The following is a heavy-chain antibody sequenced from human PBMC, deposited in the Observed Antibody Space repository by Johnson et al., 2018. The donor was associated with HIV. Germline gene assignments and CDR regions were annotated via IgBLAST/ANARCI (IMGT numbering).Heavy chain of an antibody. Sequence: QVQLLESGGGVVQPGGSLRLSCAASGFTFSSYGMHWVRQAPGKGLEWVAFIRYDGSNKYYVDSVKGRFIIARDNSKNTLYLQMNSLRAEDTAVYYCTTLNIAPSFWGQGTLVTVSS. D-gene: IGHD6-13*01. CDR3: TTLNIAPSF. CDR1: GFTFSSYG. CDR2: IRYDGSNK. V-gene: IGHV3-30*02. J-gene: IGHJ3*01.